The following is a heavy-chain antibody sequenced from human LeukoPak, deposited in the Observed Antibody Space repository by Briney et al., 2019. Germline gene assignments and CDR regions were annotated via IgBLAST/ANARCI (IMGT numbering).Heavy chain of an antibody. J-gene: IGHJ4*02. CDR1: GFTFSSYE. CDR2: ISRRRAFS. V-gene: IGHV3-48*03. D-gene: IGHD4-17*01. CDR3: VRDATATQMGWVYFDY. Sequence: AGGSLRLSCAASGFTFSSYEMNWVRQAPGKGLEWLSYISRRRAFSQYADSVKGRFTISRDDAKNSLYLQMNRLRAEDTGVYHCVRDATATQMGWVYFDYWGQGTLVTVTS.